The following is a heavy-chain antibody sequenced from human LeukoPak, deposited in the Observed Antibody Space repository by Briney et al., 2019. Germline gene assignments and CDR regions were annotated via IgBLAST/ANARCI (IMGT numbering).Heavy chain of an antibody. V-gene: IGHV4-34*01. J-gene: IGHJ4*02. Sequence: SETLSLTCAVYGGSFSGYYWSWIRQPPGKGLGWIGEINHGGSTNYNPSLKSRVTISVDTSKNQFSLKLSSVTAADTAVYYCARGHDYSNSFDYWGRGPLVTVSS. D-gene: IGHD4-11*01. CDR2: INHGGST. CDR3: ARGHDYSNSFDY. CDR1: GGSFSGYY.